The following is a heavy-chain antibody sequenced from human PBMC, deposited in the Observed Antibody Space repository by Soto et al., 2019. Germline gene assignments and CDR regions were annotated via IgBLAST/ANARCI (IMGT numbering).Heavy chain of an antibody. CDR1: GGSISSYY. J-gene: IGHJ4*02. D-gene: IGHD3-22*01. V-gene: IGHV4-59*07. CDR2: IYYSGIT. Sequence: PADTLSLTCTVSGGSISSYYWSWIRHPPGKGLEWIGYIYYSGITNYNPSLKSRVTISVDTSKNQFSLKLSSVTAADTAVYYCASYYYDSSAHYYLDYWGQGTMVTV. CDR3: ASYYYDSSAHYYLDY.